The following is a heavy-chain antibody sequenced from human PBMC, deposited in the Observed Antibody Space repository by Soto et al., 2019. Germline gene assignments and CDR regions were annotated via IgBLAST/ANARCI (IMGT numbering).Heavy chain of an antibody. CDR1: GFSLSTSGVD. Sequence: QITLTESGTTLVKPTQTLTLTFTFSGFSLSTSGVDVGWIRQQPGKDLEWLALFYCDDDKRYSPSLKRRLTITKDSPKNQVVLNITLRDPVDRATYYRAHITLGCGVFMNFWGRDTTVTVSS. CDR2: FYCDDDK. J-gene: IGHJ6*02. CDR3: AHITLGCGVFMNF. V-gene: IGHV2-5*02. D-gene: IGHD3-16*01.